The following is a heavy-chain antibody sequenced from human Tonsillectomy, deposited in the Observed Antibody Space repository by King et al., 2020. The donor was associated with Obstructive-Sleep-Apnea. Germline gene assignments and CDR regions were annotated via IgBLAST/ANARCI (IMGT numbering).Heavy chain of an antibody. D-gene: IGHD5-18*01. CDR3: ARQGEVDTAMVSPIDY. Sequence: QLVQSGAEVKKPGESLKISCKGSGYSFTSYWIGWVRQMPGKGLEVMGIIYPGDSDTRYSPSFQAQVTISADKPISTAYLQWRSLKASDAAMYYCARQGEVDTAMVSPIDYWGQGTLVTVSS. CDR2: IYPGDSDT. CDR1: GYSFTSYW. J-gene: IGHJ4*02. V-gene: IGHV5-51*01.